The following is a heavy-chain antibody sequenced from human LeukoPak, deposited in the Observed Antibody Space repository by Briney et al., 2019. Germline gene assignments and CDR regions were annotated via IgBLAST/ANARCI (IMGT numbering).Heavy chain of an antibody. CDR1: GGSISSGDYY. J-gene: IGHJ5*02. Sequence: SQTLSLTCTVSGGSISSGDYYWSWTRQPPGKGLEWIGYIYYSGSTYYNPSLKSRVTISVDTSKNQFSLKLSSVTAADTAVYYCARRADAMTTRWFDPWGQGTLVTVSS. D-gene: IGHD4-17*01. CDR3: ARRADAMTTRWFDP. V-gene: IGHV4-30-4*01. CDR2: IYYSGST.